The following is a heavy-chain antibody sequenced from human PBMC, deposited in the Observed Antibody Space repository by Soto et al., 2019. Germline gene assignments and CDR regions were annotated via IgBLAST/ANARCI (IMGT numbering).Heavy chain of an antibody. CDR3: ARDEYGGDSGYAMDV. CDR1: GYTFTMYG. CDR2: INPDNGDT. D-gene: IGHD2-21*02. V-gene: IGHV1-18*01. J-gene: IGHJ6*02. Sequence: ASVKVSCKASGYTFTMYGFSWVRQAPGQGLEWMGWINPDNGDTNYAQKFQGRVAMITGTSTSTAYMELRSLRSDDTAVYYCARDEYGGDSGYAMDVWGQGTTVTVS.